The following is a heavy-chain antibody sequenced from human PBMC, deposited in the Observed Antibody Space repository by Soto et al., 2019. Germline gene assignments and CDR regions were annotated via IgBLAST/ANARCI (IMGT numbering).Heavy chain of an antibody. J-gene: IGHJ6*02. CDR2: IYSGGST. CDR3: ASVVATIEPLSFYYYGMDV. V-gene: IGHV3-66*01. Sequence: PGGSLRLSCAASGFTVSSNYMSWVRQAPGKGLEWVSVIYSGGSTYYADSVKGRFTISRDNSKNTLYLQMNSLRAEDTAVYYCASVVATIEPLSFYYYGMDVWGQGTTVTVSS. CDR1: GFTVSSNY. D-gene: IGHD5-12*01.